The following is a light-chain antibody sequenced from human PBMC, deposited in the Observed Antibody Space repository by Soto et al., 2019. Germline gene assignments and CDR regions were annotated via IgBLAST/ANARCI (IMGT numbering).Light chain of an antibody. CDR1: SSNIGAGYD. CDR2: GNS. J-gene: IGLJ1*01. V-gene: IGLV1-40*01. CDR3: QSYDSSLSGSDV. Sequence: QSVLTQPPSVSGAPGQRVTSSCTGSSSNIGAGYDVHWYQQLPGTAPKLLIYGNSNRPSGVPDRFSGSKSGTSASLAITGLQAEDEADYYCQSYDSSLSGSDVFGTGTQLTVL.